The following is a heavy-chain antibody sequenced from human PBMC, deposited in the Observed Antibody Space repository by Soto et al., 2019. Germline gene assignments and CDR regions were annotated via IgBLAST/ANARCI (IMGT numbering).Heavy chain of an antibody. D-gene: IGHD3-22*01. J-gene: IGHJ6*02. Sequence: VSGDSISTNSYSWSWVRQPPGKGLEWIGEIYHSGSTNYNPSLKSRVTISVDKSKNQFSLKLSSVTAADTAVYYCARSPDSSGYYPRWYYYGMDVWGQGTTVTVSS. CDR3: ARSPDSSGYYPRWYYYGMDV. V-gene: IGHV4-4*02. CDR1: GDSISTNSYS. CDR2: IYHSGST.